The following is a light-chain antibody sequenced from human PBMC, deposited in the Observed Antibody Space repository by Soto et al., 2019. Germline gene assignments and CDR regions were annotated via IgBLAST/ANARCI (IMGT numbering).Light chain of an antibody. V-gene: IGKV1-39*01. CDR1: QSISRY. CDR2: AAS. Sequence: DIQMTQSPSSLSASVGDRVTITCRASQSISRYLNWYQHKPGRAPKVLISAASSLQREVPSRFSCSGSGTDFTLTITSLQPEDFATYYCQQSYTTPRTFGQGTRLEIK. CDR3: QQSYTTPRT. J-gene: IGKJ2*01.